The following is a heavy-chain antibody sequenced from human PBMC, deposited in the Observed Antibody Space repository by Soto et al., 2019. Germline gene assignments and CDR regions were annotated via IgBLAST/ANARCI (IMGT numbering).Heavy chain of an antibody. CDR2: IYYSGST. CDR3: ARDLGFVEYCSGGSCYGPLWDY. Sequence: PSETLSLTCTVSGGSVSSGSYYWSWIRQPPGKGLEWIGYIYYSGSTNYNTSLKSRVTISVDTSKNQFSLKLSSVTAADTSVYYCARDLGFVEYCSGGSCYGPLWDYWGQGTLVTVSS. V-gene: IGHV4-61*01. J-gene: IGHJ4*02. CDR1: GGSVSSGSYY. D-gene: IGHD2-15*01.